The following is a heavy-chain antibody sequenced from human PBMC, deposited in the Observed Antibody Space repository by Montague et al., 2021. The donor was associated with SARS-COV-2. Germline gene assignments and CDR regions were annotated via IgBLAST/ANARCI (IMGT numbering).Heavy chain of an antibody. CDR1: GRPLNSRGYY. J-gene: IGHJ5*02. CDR2: VYHTGRT. V-gene: IGHV4-31*03. D-gene: IGHD5-24*01. Sequence: TLSLTCTVSGRPLNSRGYYWTWIRQHPGKGLEWIGYVYHTGRTYYNPSLKSRVTMSIDMSKNQFSLNLTAVTAADTSLCYCARVGLSSYNYIDLWGPGTLVTVSS. CDR3: ARVGLSSYNYIDL.